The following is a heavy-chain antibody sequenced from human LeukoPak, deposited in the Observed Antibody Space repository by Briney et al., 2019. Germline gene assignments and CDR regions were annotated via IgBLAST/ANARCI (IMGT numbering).Heavy chain of an antibody. D-gene: IGHD6-13*01. CDR2: ISPVFGTA. V-gene: IGHV1-69*05. CDR1: GGPFSSYA. CDR3: ATGPAAGNWFDP. Sequence: ASVKVSCKASGGPFSSYAISWVRQAPGQGLEWMGRISPVFGTADYAQNFQGRVTITTDESTSTAYMELRSLRSEDTAVYYCATGPAAGNWFDPWGQGTLVTVSA. J-gene: IGHJ5*01.